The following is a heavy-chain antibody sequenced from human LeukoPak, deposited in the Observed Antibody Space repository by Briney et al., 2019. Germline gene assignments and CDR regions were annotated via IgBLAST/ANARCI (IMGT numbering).Heavy chain of an antibody. CDR3: ARVAGYFDY. CDR2: INWNGGRT. CDR1: GFNFDDYG. Sequence: GGSLRLSCATSGFNFDDYGMSWVRQAPGKGLEWVSGINWNGGRTGYADSVKGRFTISRDNAKNSLYLQMNSLRAEDTAVYYCARVAGYFDYWGQGTLVTVSS. D-gene: IGHD6-19*01. J-gene: IGHJ4*02. V-gene: IGHV3-20*04.